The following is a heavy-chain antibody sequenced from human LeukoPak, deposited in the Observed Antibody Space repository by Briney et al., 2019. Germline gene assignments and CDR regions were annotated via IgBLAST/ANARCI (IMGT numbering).Heavy chain of an antibody. CDR2: ISSSSSTI. CDR3: ARVQLNYDILTGYYKEAYNWFDP. Sequence: GGSLRLSCAASGFTFSRYSMNWVRQAPGKGLEWASYISSSSSTIYYADSVKGRFTISRDNAKNSLYLQMNSLRAEDTAVYYCARVQLNYDILTGYYKEAYNWFDPWGQGTLVTVSS. D-gene: IGHD3-9*01. V-gene: IGHV3-48*01. CDR1: GFTFSRYS. J-gene: IGHJ5*02.